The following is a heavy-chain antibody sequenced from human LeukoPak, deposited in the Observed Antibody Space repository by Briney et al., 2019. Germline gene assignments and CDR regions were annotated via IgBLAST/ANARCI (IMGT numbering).Heavy chain of an antibody. D-gene: IGHD3-22*01. CDR1: GGSISNGSYY. CDR2: IYTSGST. CDR3: ARLVGDSSGYTDAIDI. V-gene: IGHV4-61*02. J-gene: IGHJ3*02. Sequence: PSETLSLTCTVSGGSISNGSYYWSWIRQPAGKGLEWIGRIYTSGSTNYNPSLKSRVTISVDTSKNQFSLKLSSVTAADTAVYYCARLVGDSSGYTDAIDIWGQGTMVTVSS.